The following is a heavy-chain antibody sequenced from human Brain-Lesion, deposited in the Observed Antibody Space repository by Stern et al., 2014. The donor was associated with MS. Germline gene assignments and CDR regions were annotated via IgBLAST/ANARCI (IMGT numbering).Heavy chain of an antibody. D-gene: IGHD1-26*01. CDR2: IYYSGFT. CDR3: ARHDSVPRPSQLYSARDRGPGYFDY. J-gene: IGHJ4*02. Sequence: QLQLQESGPGLVKPSETLSLTCTVSGGSISSSTYYWAWLRQPPGKGLEWIGNIYYSGFTYYNPSPKSRVTISVDMSKNQFSLKLSSVTAADTAIYYCARHDSVPRPSQLYSARDRGPGYFDYWGQGTLVTVSS. CDR1: GGSISSSTYY. V-gene: IGHV4-39*01.